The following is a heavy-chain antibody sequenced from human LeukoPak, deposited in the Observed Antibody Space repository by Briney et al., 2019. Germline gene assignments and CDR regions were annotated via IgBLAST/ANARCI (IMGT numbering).Heavy chain of an antibody. CDR3: ARSRGGFYHY. J-gene: IGHJ4*02. CDR2: FDTDGSKT. Sequence: GGSLRLSCAASGFTFSNGWVHWVRQAPGKGLVWVSRFDTDGSKTTYADSVKGRFTISRDNAKNTLYLQMNSLRVEDTAVYYCARSRGGFYHYWSQGTLVTVSS. D-gene: IGHD2/OR15-2a*01. V-gene: IGHV3-74*01. CDR1: GFTFSNGW.